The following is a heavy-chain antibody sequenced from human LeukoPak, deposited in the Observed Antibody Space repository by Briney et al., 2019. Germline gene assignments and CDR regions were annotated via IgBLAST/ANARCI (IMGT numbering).Heavy chain of an antibody. CDR2: ISAYNGNT. CDR3: ARDRDGYNPEGAFDI. J-gene: IGHJ3*02. V-gene: IGHV1-18*01. CDR1: GYTFTSYG. Sequence: ASVNVSCKASGYTFTSYGISWVRQAPGQGLEWMGWISAYNGNTNYAQKLQGRVTMTTDTSTSTAYMELRSLRSDDTAVYYCARDRDGYNPEGAFDIWGQGTMVTVSS. D-gene: IGHD5-24*01.